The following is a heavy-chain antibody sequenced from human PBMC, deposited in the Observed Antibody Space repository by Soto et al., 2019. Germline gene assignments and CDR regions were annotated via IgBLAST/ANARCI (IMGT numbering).Heavy chain of an antibody. J-gene: IGHJ6*02. CDR3: ARNMPVIAADAPYYYYGMDV. D-gene: IGHD6-13*01. Sequence: GVSLRLSCAASGFTFSSYSMNWVRQAPGKGLEWVSSISSSSSYIYYADSVKCRFTISRDNANNSLYLQMNSLRAEDTAVYYYARNMPVIAADAPYYYYGMDVWGQGSSVPVS. V-gene: IGHV3-21*01. CDR1: GFTFSSYS. CDR2: ISSSSSYI.